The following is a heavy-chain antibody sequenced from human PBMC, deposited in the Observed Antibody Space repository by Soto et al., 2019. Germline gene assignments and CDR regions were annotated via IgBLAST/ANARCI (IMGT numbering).Heavy chain of an antibody. CDR2: MNPDSGKT. V-gene: IGHV1-8*01. Sequence: QVQLVQSGAEVRKPGASVKVSCKASGYTFTNHDINWVRQASGQGLEWMGWMNPDSGKTYYVEKFQGRGTMTRDTSTNTAYLELTSLKSDDTAVFYCAIYTTPFSYFDYWGQGSLVTVSS. CDR1: GYTFTNHD. J-gene: IGHJ4*02. CDR3: AIYTTPFSYFDY. D-gene: IGHD4-4*01.